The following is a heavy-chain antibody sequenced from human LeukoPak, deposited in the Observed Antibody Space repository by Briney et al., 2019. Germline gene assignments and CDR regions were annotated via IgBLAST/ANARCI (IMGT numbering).Heavy chain of an antibody. CDR1: GFTFSSYS. J-gene: IGHJ4*02. D-gene: IGHD6-13*01. CDR3: ARNRQQQLVDY. Sequence: GGSLRLSCAASGFTFSSYSMNWVRQAPGKGLEWVSSISSSSSYIYYADSVKGRFTISRDNAKNSLYLQMNSLRAEDTAVCYCARNRQQQLVDYWGQGTLVTVSS. CDR2: ISSSSSYI. V-gene: IGHV3-21*01.